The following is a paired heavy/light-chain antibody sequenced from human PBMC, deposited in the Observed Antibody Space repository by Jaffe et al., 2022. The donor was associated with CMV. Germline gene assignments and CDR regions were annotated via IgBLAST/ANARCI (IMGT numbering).Light chain of an antibody. CDR3: QQFDDLPQYT. CDR1: QDISNS. Sequence: DIQMTQSPSSLSASVGDRVTITCQASQDISNSLNWYQQKPGKAPKLLIYDASHLESEVPSRFSGSGSGTHFTFTITSLQPEDIATYYCQQFDDLPQYTFGQGTKLEIK. J-gene: IGKJ2*01. CDR2: DAS. V-gene: IGKV1-33*01.
Heavy chain of an antibody. D-gene: IGHD2-8*02. CDR2: IWYDASNE. V-gene: IGHV3-33*01. J-gene: IGHJ4*02. CDR1: GFSFKNYG. Sequence: QVQLVESGGGVVQPGRSLRLSCAASGFSFKNYGMHWVRQAPGKGLEWVAVIWYDASNEYYADSVRGRFTISRDNSKNMVYLQMDSLRAEDTAVYYCARYNTGHSDYWGQGTLVTVSS. CDR3: ARYNTGHSDY.